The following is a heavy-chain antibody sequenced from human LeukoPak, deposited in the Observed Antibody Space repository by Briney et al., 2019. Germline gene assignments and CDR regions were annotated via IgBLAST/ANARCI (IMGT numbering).Heavy chain of an antibody. CDR3: AATYYDSSGYFI. D-gene: IGHD3-22*01. J-gene: IGHJ4*02. CDR1: GGSFSGYY. V-gene: IGHV4-34*01. CDR2: INHSGST. Sequence: SETLSLTCAVYGGSFSGYYWSWIRQPPGNGLEWIGEINHSGSTNYNPSLKSRVTISVDTSKNQFSLKLSSVTAADTAVYYCAATYYDSSGYFIWGQGTLVTVSS.